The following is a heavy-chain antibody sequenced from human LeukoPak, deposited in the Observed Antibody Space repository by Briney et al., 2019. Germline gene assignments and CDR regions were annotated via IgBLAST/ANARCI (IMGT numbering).Heavy chain of an antibody. CDR3: TTGKIYCSTTSCSDDY. Sequence: ASVKVSCKVSGDTLTALSMHWVRQAPGKGLEWMGGFHPEDGETIYAQKFQGRVTMTEDTSTDTAYMELSSLRSDDTAVYYCTTGKIYCSTTSCSDDYWGQGILVTVSS. V-gene: IGHV1-24*01. CDR2: FHPEDGET. CDR1: GDTLTALS. D-gene: IGHD2-2*01. J-gene: IGHJ4*02.